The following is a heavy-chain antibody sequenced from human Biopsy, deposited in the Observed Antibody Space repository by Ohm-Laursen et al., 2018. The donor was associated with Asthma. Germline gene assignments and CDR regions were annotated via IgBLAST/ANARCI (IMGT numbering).Heavy chain of an antibody. D-gene: IGHD2-2*01. J-gene: IGHJ4*02. V-gene: IGHV1-24*01. CDR1: GYSLTDLS. CDR3: ASDFPNAYVKYNFQF. Sequence: ASVKVSCKISGYSLTDLSMHWVRQAPGQGLEWMGGHDHEEGGTVNARRFQGRVTMTEDTSTDTAYMELSSLSSADPALYYCASDFPNAYVKYNFQFWGQGTLVTVSS. CDR2: HDHEEGGT.